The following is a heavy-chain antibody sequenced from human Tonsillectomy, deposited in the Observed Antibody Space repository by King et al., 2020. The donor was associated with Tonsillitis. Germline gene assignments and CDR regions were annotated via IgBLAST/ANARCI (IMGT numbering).Heavy chain of an antibody. CDR3: ARMGYYDSSGYCYVGRGDY. V-gene: IGHV1-18*01. D-gene: IGHD3-22*01. CDR2: ISAYNGNT. J-gene: IGHJ4*02. CDR1: GYTFTSYG. Sequence: QLVQSGAEVKKPGASVKVSCKASGYTFTSYGISWVRQAPGQGLEWMGWISAYNGNTKYAQKLQGRVTMTTDTSTSTAYMELRSLRSDDTAVYYCARMGYYDSSGYCYVGRGDYWGQGTVVTVSS.